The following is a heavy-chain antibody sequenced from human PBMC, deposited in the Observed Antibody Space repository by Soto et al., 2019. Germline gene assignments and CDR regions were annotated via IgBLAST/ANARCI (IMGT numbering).Heavy chain of an antibody. CDR1: VFTSSG. Sequence: QDRLVQSGAEVKKPGASVKVSCKASVFTSSGISWVRQAPGQRLEWMGWISTHNGNKIYAQKFQGRVIMTMDTSTTTVYMELRSLRPDDTAVYLCAREGILGLFDAYDLWGQGTMVTVSS. CDR2: ISTHNGNK. V-gene: IGHV1-18*04. J-gene: IGHJ3*01. CDR3: AREGILGLFDAYDL. D-gene: IGHD3-3*01.